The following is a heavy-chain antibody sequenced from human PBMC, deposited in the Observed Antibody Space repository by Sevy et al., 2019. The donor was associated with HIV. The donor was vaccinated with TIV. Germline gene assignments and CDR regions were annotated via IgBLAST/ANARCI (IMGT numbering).Heavy chain of an antibody. CDR2: IYYNGHI. CDR3: AGENAWGRGYS. CDR1: GGSITSLY. J-gene: IGHJ4*02. Sequence: SETLSLTCTVSGGSITSLYWNWIRQPPGKGLEWIANIYYNGHINYNPSLKSRVTLSLDTSKNQFSLRRSSVTAADTDMYYCAGENAWGRGYSWGQGTLVTVSS. D-gene: IGHD1-26*01. V-gene: IGHV4-59*08.